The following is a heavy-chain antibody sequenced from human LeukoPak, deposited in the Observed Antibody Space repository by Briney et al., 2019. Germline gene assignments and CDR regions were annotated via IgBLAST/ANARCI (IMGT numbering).Heavy chain of an antibody. J-gene: IGHJ4*02. CDR2: INHSGST. Sequence: SETLSLTCAVYGGSFSGYYWSWIRQPPGKGLEWIGEINHSGSTNYNPSLKSRVTISVDTSKNQFSLKLSSVTAADTAVYYCARPLFYYGSGSYSYWGQGTLVTISS. D-gene: IGHD3-10*01. CDR1: GGSFSGYY. V-gene: IGHV4-34*01. CDR3: ARPLFYYGSGSYSY.